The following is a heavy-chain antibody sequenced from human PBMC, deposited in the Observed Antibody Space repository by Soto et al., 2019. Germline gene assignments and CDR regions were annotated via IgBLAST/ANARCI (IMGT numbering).Heavy chain of an antibody. D-gene: IGHD3-16*01. CDR1: GASISRDH. J-gene: IGHJ4*02. Sequence: QVQLQESGPGLVKPSETLSLTCTVSGASISRDHWNWIRQPPGKGLEWIGEYSGSTNNNPSLKSRATISVDTSKNQFSLKLSSVTAADTAVYFCATYASDGGGRGYWGQGTLVTVSS. CDR2: EYSGST. CDR3: ATYASDGGGRGY. V-gene: IGHV4-59*12.